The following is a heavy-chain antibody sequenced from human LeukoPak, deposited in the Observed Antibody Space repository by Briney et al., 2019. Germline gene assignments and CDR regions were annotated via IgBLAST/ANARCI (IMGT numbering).Heavy chain of an antibody. J-gene: IGHJ4*02. V-gene: IGHV3-7*01. CDR2: INPDGSNM. Sequence: GGSLRLSCAASGFSFSSYWMSWVRQAPGKGLEWVANINPDGSNMLYVDSVKGRFTISRDNAKDSLYLQMNNLRAEDTAVYFCVSGFLQWLYWGQGTLVTVSS. CDR1: GFSFSSYW. D-gene: IGHD3-3*01. CDR3: VSGFLQWLY.